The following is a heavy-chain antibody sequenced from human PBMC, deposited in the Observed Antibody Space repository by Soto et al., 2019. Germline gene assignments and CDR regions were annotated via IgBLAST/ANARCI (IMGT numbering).Heavy chain of an antibody. Sequence: SVKVSCKASGGTFSSYTISWVRQAPGQGLEWMGRIIPILGIANYAQKLQGRVTMTTDTSTSTAYMELRSLRSDDTAVYYCARDLFLQDSYHFDYWGQGTLVTVSS. CDR2: IIPILGIA. J-gene: IGHJ4*02. V-gene: IGHV1-69*04. D-gene: IGHD1-1*01. CDR3: ARDLFLQDSYHFDY. CDR1: GGTFSSYT.